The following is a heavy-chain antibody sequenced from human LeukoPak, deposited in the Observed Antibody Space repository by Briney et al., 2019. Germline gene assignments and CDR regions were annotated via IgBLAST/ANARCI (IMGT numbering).Heavy chain of an antibody. D-gene: IGHD2-15*01. CDR2: MNPNSGNT. Sequence: ASVKVSCKASGYTFTSYDINWVRQATGQGLEWMGWMNPNSGNTGYAQKFQGRVTMTRDTSTSTVYMELSSLRSEDTAVYYCARAYLNCSGGSCFDYWGQGTLVTVSS. CDR1: GYTFTSYD. V-gene: IGHV1-8*02. CDR3: ARAYLNCSGGSCFDY. J-gene: IGHJ4*02.